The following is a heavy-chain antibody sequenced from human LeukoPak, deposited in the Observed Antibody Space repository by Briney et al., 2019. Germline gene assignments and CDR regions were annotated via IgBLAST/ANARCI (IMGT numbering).Heavy chain of an antibody. V-gene: IGHV1-3*01. CDR3: ARDQGRGIRVDFDY. J-gene: IGHJ4*02. CDR1: GYNFFKYA. D-gene: IGHD5-24*01. Sequence: ASVKVSCKTSGYNFFKYAIHWVRQAPGQSFEWMGWIDGGNGDTRFSQKFQDRVSFTRDTFATTVYMELTSLRSEDTAVYYCARDQGRGIRVDFDYWGQGALVVVSP. CDR2: IDGGNGDT.